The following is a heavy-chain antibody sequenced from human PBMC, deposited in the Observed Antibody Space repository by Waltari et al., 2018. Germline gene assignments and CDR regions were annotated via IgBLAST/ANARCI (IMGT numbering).Heavy chain of an antibody. J-gene: IGHJ4*02. CDR2: INHSGST. Sequence: QVQLQQWGAGLLKPSETLSLTCAVYGGSFSGYYWSWIRQPPGKGLEWIGEINHSGSTNYNPSLKSRVTISVDTSKNQFSLKLSSVTAADTAVYYCARLQTGAVAGPFFDYWGQGTLVTVSS. CDR3: ARLQTGAVAGPFFDY. CDR1: GGSFSGYY. V-gene: IGHV4-34*01. D-gene: IGHD6-19*01.